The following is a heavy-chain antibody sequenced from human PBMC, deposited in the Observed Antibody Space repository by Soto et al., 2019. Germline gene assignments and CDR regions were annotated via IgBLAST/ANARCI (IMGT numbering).Heavy chain of an antibody. Sequence: ASVKVSCKASGYTFTSYGISWVRQAPGQGLEWMGWISAYNGNTNYAQKLQGRVTMTTDTSTSTAYMELRNLRSDDTAVYYCARENYDILTGYLIPFDYWGQGTLVTVSS. J-gene: IGHJ4*02. CDR1: GYTFTSYG. CDR2: ISAYNGNT. D-gene: IGHD3-9*01. V-gene: IGHV1-18*01. CDR3: ARENYDILTGYLIPFDY.